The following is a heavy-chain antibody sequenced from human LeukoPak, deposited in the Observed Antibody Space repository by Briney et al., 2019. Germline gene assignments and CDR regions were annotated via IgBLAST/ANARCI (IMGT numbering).Heavy chain of an antibody. CDR1: GGTFSSYA. CDR3: ARDGPTYYGSVLDWFDH. CDR2: IIPIVGTA. V-gene: IGHV1-69*06. D-gene: IGHD3-10*01. J-gene: IGHJ5*02. Sequence: GASVKVSCKASGGTFSSYAISWVRQAPGQGLEWMGGIIPIVGTANYAQKFKGRFTITADKSTSTAYMELSSLRSEDTAVYYCARDGPTYYGSVLDWFDHWGQGTLVTVSS.